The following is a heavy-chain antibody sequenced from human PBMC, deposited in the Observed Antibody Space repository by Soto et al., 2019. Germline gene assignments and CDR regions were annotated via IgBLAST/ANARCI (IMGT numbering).Heavy chain of an antibody. CDR2: IYYSGST. J-gene: IGHJ5*02. V-gene: IGHV4-39*01. Sequence: PSETLSLTCTVSGGSISSSSYYWGWIRQPPGKGLEWIGSIYYSGSTYYNPSLKSRVTISVDTSKNQFSLKLSSVTAADTAVYYCARQANDVAAPNWFEPWGQGTLGTVSS. CDR3: ARQANDVAAPNWFEP. D-gene: IGHD2-21*01. CDR1: GGSISSSSYY.